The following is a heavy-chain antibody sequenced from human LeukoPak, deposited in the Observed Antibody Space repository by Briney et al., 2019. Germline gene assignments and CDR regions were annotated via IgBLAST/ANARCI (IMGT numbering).Heavy chain of an antibody. Sequence: SVKVSCKASGGTLSSYAISWVRQAPGQGLEWMGGIIPIFGTANYAQKFQGRVTITADESTSTAYMELSSLRSEDTAVYYCARNDYYYGSGSYYQTYYYYGMDVWGQGTTVTVSS. J-gene: IGHJ6*02. CDR2: IIPIFGTA. V-gene: IGHV1-69*13. CDR3: ARNDYYYGSGSYYQTYYYYGMDV. D-gene: IGHD3-10*01. CDR1: GGTLSSYA.